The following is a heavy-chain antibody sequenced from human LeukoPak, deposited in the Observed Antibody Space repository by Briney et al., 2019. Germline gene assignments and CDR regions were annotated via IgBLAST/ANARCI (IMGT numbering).Heavy chain of an antibody. J-gene: IGHJ4*02. CDR3: AKEFSFDSSGYYLY. CDR1: GFTFSSYA. D-gene: IGHD3-22*01. V-gene: IGHV3-23*01. CDR2: ISGGGGST. Sequence: GGSLRLSCAASGFTFSSYAMGWVRQAPGKGLEWVSGISGGGGSTYYADSVKGRFTISRDNSKSTLYLHMNSLRVEDTAVYYCAKEFSFDSSGYYLYWGQGTLDTVSS.